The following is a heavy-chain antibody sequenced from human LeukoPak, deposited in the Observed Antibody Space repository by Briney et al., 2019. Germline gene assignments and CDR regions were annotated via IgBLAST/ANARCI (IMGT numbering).Heavy chain of an antibody. CDR1: GFTFSSYA. CDR3: ARVDRRGMVRGVSLDY. J-gene: IGHJ4*02. V-gene: IGHV3-30-3*01. Sequence: GGSLRLSCAASGFTFSSYAMHWVRQAPGKGLEWVVVISYDGSNKYYADSVKGRFTISRDNSKNTLYLQMNSLRAEDTAVYYCARVDRRGMVRGVSLDYWGQGTLVTVSS. D-gene: IGHD3-10*01. CDR2: ISYDGSNK.